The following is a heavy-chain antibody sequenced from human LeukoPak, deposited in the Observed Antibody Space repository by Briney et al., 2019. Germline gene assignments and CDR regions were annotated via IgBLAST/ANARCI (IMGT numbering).Heavy chain of an antibody. CDR1: GGSVSSGEYS. CDR3: ARDSPRYCSGGSCYYYYMDV. V-gene: IGHV4-30-4*08. D-gene: IGHD2-15*01. J-gene: IGHJ6*03. Sequence: PSQTLSLTCTVSGGSVSSGEYSWTWIRQPPGKGLEWIGYIYYSGTTSYNPSLESRITLSVDTSKNHFSLKLSSVTAADTAVYYCARDSPRYCSGGSCYYYYMDVWGKGTTVTVSS. CDR2: IYYSGTT.